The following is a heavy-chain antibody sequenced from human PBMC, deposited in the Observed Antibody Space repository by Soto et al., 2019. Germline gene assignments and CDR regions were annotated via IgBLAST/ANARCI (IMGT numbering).Heavy chain of an antibody. J-gene: IGHJ3*01. CDR2: VYVSDSET. CDR1: GYYSSSYW. CDR3: ARRGTLSGRDAFDV. V-gene: IGHV5-51*01. D-gene: IGHD5-12*01. Sequence: GESLKISCRGSGYYSSSYWIAWVRQMSGKGLEWVGSVYVSDSETKYSPSFQGQVTISADKNTNTAYLYWSSLKASGTALYFCARRGTLSGRDAFDVWGEGTMVTVSS.